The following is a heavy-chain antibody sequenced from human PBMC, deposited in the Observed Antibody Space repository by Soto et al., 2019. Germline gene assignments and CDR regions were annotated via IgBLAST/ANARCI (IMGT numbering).Heavy chain of an antibody. Sequence: EVQLVESGGGLVQPGRSLRLSCAASGFTVDDYAMHWVRQAPGKGLEWVSGISWNSETIDYADSVKGRFTISRDNAKSSLFLQMNSLRPDDTALYYCAKDMKWGWMTTIHYFDSWGQGTLVTVSS. CDR2: ISWNSETI. V-gene: IGHV3-9*01. D-gene: IGHD4-17*01. J-gene: IGHJ4*02. CDR3: AKDMKWGWMTTIHYFDS. CDR1: GFTVDDYA.